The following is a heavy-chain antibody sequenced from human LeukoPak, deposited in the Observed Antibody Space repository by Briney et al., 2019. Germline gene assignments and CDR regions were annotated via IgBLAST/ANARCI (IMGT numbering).Heavy chain of an antibody. Sequence: ASVKVSCKASGYTFTRYGISWVRQAPGQGLEWMGWISAYNANTNYAQKVQGRVTMTTDTSTSTAYMELRSLTSDDTAVYYCAKDFGYFVSGIFWGYWGQGTLVTVSS. V-gene: IGHV1-18*01. CDR3: AKDFGYFVSGIFWGY. J-gene: IGHJ4*02. CDR2: ISAYNANT. CDR1: GYTFTRYG. D-gene: IGHD3-10*01.